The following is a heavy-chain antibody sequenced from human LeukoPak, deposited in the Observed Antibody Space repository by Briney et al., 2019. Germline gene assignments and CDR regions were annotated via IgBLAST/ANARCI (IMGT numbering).Heavy chain of an antibody. J-gene: IGHJ4*02. CDR1: GGSIRYSSYY. CDR2: IYCPGSS. Sequence: PSETLSLTCSVSGGSIRYSSYYWGGIRPPPGKGLEWIGSIYCPGSSYYNPSLKSRVTISDDTSKSHVSLELSSVTAADTAVYYCVRHSRVVAFDYWGQGNLVTVSS. CDR3: VRHSRVVAFDY. V-gene: IGHV4-39*01. D-gene: IGHD2-15*01.